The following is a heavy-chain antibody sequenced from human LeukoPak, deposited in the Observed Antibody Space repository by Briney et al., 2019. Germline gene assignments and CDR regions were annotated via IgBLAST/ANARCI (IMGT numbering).Heavy chain of an antibody. CDR1: GGSISSYY. V-gene: IGHV4-59*12. Sequence: SETLSLTCTVSGGSISSYYWSWIRQPPGKGLEWIGYIYYSGSTNYNPSLKSRVTISVDTSKNQFSLKLSSVTAADTAVYYCARFNDYSDYWGQGTLVTVSS. CDR2: IYYSGST. CDR3: ARFNDYSDY. J-gene: IGHJ4*02.